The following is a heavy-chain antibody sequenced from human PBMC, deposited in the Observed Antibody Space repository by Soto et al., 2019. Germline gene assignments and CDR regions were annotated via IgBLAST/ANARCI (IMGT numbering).Heavy chain of an antibody. Sequence: SETLSLTCTVSGGSISSGDYYWSWIRQPPGKGLEWIGYIYYSGSTNYNPSLKSRVTISVDTSKNQFSLKLSSVTAADTAVYYCARSTGTTSFFDYWGQGTLVTVSS. V-gene: IGHV4-61*08. J-gene: IGHJ4*02. CDR1: GGSISSGDYY. CDR3: ARSTGTTSFFDY. D-gene: IGHD1-7*01. CDR2: IYYSGST.